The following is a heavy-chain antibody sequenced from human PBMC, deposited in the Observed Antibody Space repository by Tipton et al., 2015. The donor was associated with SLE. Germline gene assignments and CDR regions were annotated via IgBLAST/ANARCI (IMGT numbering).Heavy chain of an antibody. Sequence: TLSLTCAVDGGSFSGYCWSWIRQPAGKGLEWVGRIYYSGNTYYNPSLKSRVTISVDTSKIQFSLKLTSVTAADTAVYYCARDTSGYYYHFDSWGQGTLVTVSS. D-gene: IGHD3-22*01. V-gene: IGHV4-59*05. CDR1: GGSFSGYC. CDR3: ARDTSGYYYHFDS. CDR2: IYYSGNT. J-gene: IGHJ4*02.